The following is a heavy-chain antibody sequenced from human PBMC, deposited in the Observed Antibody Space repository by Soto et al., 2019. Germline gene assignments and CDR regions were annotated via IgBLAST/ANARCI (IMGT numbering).Heavy chain of an antibody. Sequence: EVQLVESGGGLVQPGGSLRLSCAVSGFTFSGYGMNWVRQAPGKGLEWVSYISGSSNTIYYADSVKGRFTVSRDNAKNSLYLQMNSLRVEDTAVYYCATTPLGRGYWGQGTLVTVSS. J-gene: IGHJ4*02. CDR3: ATTPLGRGY. V-gene: IGHV3-48*01. CDR2: ISGSSNTI. D-gene: IGHD2-15*01. CDR1: GFTFSGYG.